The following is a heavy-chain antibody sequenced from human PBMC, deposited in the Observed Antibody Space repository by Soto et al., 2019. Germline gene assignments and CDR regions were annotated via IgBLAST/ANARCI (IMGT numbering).Heavy chain of an antibody. J-gene: IGHJ5*02. V-gene: IGHV4-4*02. CDR1: SGNISSSNW. CDR3: ARGSRGPPGITGMDWFDP. CDR2: IYHSGST. D-gene: IGHD1-20*01. Sequence: SETLSVTCAVSSGNISSSNWWSWVRQPPGKGLEWIGEIYHSGSTNYHPSLKSRVTISVDKSKNQFSLKLSSVTAADTAVYYCARGSRGPPGITGMDWFDPWGQGTLVTVSS.